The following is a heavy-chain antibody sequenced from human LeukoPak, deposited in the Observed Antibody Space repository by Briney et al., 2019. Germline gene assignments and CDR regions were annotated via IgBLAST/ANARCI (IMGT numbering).Heavy chain of an antibody. J-gene: IGHJ4*02. CDR3: ARGRGSGWYGNFYYFDY. Sequence: SETLSLTRAVSGGSISSSNWWSWVRQPPGKGLEWIGEIYHSGSTNYNPSLKSRVTISVDKSKNQFSLKLSSVTAADTAVYYCARGRGSGWYGNFYYFDYWGQGTLVTVSS. CDR1: GGSISSSNW. D-gene: IGHD6-19*01. V-gene: IGHV4-4*02. CDR2: IYHSGST.